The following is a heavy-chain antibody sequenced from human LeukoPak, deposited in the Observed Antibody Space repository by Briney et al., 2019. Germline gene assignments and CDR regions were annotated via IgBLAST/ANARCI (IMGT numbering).Heavy chain of an antibody. J-gene: IGHJ5*02. V-gene: IGHV3-48*03. Sequence: GGSLRLSCAASGFTFTSYEMNWVRQAPGKGLEWASYISSSGSTIYYADSVKGRFTISRDNAKNSLYLQMSSLRAEDTAVYYCARGVYDSSGYYYPWGQGTLVTVSS. D-gene: IGHD3-22*01. CDR1: GFTFTSYE. CDR2: ISSSGSTI. CDR3: ARGVYDSSGYYYP.